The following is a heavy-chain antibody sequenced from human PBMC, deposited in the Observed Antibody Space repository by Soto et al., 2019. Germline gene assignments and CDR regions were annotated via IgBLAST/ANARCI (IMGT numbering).Heavy chain of an antibody. CDR2: IHYSGTT. Sequence: PSETLSLTCTASGGSMRNYFWTWIRQPPGKGLEWIGYIHYSGTTSFFPSYNPSLRSRVAISEDTSKNQFSLKLLSVTTADTAVYFCAAGEASIRNLAPYYLDFWGQGTLVTVSS. J-gene: IGHJ4*02. V-gene: IGHV4-59*01. CDR1: GGSMRNYF. D-gene: IGHD2-2*01. CDR3: AAGEASIRNLAPYYLDF.